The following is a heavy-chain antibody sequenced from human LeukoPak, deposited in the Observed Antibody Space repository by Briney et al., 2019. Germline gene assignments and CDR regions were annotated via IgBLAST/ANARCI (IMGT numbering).Heavy chain of an antibody. CDR3: ARATNAVASFDY. J-gene: IGHJ4*02. V-gene: IGHV3-48*03. D-gene: IGHD4-23*01. Sequence: PGGSLRLSCAASGFTFSSYETNWVRQAPGKGLEWVSYISSSGSAIYYADSVKGRFTISRDNAKNSLYLQMNSLRAEDTAVYYCARATNAVASFDYWGQGTLVTVSS. CDR1: GFTFSSYE. CDR2: ISSSGSAI.